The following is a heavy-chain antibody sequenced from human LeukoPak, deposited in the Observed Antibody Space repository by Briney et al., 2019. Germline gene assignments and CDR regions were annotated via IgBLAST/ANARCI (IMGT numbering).Heavy chain of an antibody. CDR1: GFTFSSYA. V-gene: IGHV3-23*01. J-gene: IGHJ5*02. D-gene: IGHD3-3*01. Sequence: GGSLRLSCAASGFTFSSYAMSWVRQAPGKGLEWVSALSGSGGSTYYADSVKGRFTISRDNSKNTLYLQMNSLRAEDTAVYYCAKGPLVFVLRFLEWLPFDPWGQGTLVTVSS. CDR3: AKGPLVFVLRFLEWLPFDP. CDR2: LSGSGGST.